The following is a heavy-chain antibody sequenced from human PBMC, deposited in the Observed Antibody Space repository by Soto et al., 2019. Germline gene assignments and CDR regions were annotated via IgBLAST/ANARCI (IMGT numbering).Heavy chain of an antibody. CDR3: ARNTDAHHNLRSRYFFDY. Sequence: SETLSLTCSVSGGSVSDKTYYWSWIRQPPGKRLEWIGYVYYSGTTNYNPSLKSRVTISVDLSKNRFSLRLSSVTTADTALYYSARNTDAHHNLRSRYFFDYWGQGTLVTVSS. J-gene: IGHJ4*02. CDR1: GGSVSDKTYY. V-gene: IGHV4-61*01. D-gene: IGHD4-17*01. CDR2: VYYSGTT.